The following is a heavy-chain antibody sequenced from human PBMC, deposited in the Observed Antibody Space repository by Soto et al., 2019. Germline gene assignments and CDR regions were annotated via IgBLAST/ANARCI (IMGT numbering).Heavy chain of an antibody. CDR3: AKAGGIAVPGSHLDY. CDR1: GFTFSSYA. D-gene: IGHD6-19*01. CDR2: ISGSGGST. J-gene: IGHJ4*02. V-gene: IGHV3-23*01. Sequence: EVQLLESGGGSVQPGGSLRLSCATSGFTFSSYAMSWVRQAPGKGLEWVSAISGSGGSTNCADSAEGRFTISRDNSKNTLYLQMSSLRAEDTAVYYCAKAGGIAVPGSHLDYWGQGTLVTVSS.